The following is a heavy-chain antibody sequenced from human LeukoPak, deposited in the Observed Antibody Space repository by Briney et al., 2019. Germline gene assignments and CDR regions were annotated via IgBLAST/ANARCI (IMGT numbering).Heavy chain of an antibody. D-gene: IGHD6-6*01. CDR3: ARHRSDSSSSPIDY. J-gene: IGHJ4*02. CDR1: GYSFTNYW. Sequence: RRESLKISCKGSGYSFTNYWIGWVRQMPGKGLEWMAIVYPSDSDTRYCPSFQGQVTVSADKSISTVYLQWSSLKASDTAMYYCARHRSDSSSSPIDYWGQGTLVTVSS. V-gene: IGHV5-51*01. CDR2: VYPSDSDT.